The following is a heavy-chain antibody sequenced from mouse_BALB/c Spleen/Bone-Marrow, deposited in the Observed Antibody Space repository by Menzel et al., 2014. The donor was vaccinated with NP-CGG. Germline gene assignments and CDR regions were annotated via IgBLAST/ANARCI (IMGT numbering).Heavy chain of an antibody. CDR3: ARSGGYDGFSY. CDR2: INPSTGYT. D-gene: IGHD2-2*01. Sequence: VMLVESGAELAKPGASVKMSCKASGYTFTSYWMHWVKQRPGQGLEWIGYINPSTGYTEYNQKFKDKATLTADKSSSTAYMQLSSLTSVDSAVYYCARSGGYDGFSYWGQGTTLTVSS. J-gene: IGHJ2*01. CDR1: GYTFTSYW. V-gene: IGHV1-7*01.